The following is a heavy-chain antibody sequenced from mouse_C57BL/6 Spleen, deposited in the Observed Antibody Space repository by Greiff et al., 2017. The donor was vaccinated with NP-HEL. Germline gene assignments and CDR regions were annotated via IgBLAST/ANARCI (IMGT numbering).Heavy chain of an antibody. Sequence: VKLQESGPGLVQPSQSLSITCTVSGFSLTSYGVHWVRQSPGKGLEWLGVIWRGGSTDYNAAFMSRLSITKDNSKSQVFFKMNSLQADDTAIYYCAKGGYDGYYVDYFDYWGQGTTLTVSS. J-gene: IGHJ2*01. CDR3: AKGGYDGYYVDYFDY. V-gene: IGHV2-5*01. CDR2: IWRGGST. D-gene: IGHD2-3*01. CDR1: GFSLTSYG.